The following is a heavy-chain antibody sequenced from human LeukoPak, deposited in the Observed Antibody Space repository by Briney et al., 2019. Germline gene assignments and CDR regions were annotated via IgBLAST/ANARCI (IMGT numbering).Heavy chain of an antibody. J-gene: IGHJ6*02. CDR1: GGSISSSSYY. CDR2: IYYSGST. Sequence: ETLSLTCTVSGGSISSSSYYWGWIRQPPGKGLEGIGSIYYSGSTYYNPSLKSRVTISVDTSKNQFSLKLSSVTAADTAVYYCAGGYCSGGSCYVTNYYYYYGMDVWGQGTTVTVSS. D-gene: IGHD2-15*01. V-gene: IGHV4-39*01. CDR3: AGGYCSGGSCYVTNYYYYYGMDV.